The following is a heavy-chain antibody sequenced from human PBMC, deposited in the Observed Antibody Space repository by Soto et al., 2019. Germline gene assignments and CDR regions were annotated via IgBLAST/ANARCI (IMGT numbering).Heavy chain of an antibody. V-gene: IGHV4-34*01. Sequence: SETLSLTCAVYGGSFSGYYWSWIRQPPGKGLEWIGEINHSGSTNYNPSLKSRVTISVDTSKNQFSLKLSSVTAADTAVYYCARGGRRYSSGWQYFDYWGHGTLVTVSS. D-gene: IGHD6-19*01. J-gene: IGHJ4*01. CDR2: INHSGST. CDR3: ARGGRRYSSGWQYFDY. CDR1: GGSFSGYY.